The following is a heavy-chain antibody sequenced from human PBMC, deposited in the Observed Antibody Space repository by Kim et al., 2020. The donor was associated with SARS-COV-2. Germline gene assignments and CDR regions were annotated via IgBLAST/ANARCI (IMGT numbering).Heavy chain of an antibody. D-gene: IGHD5-12*01. Sequence: SETLSLTCTVSGYSISSGYYWGWIRQPPGKGLEWIGSIYHSGSTYYNPSLKSRVTISVDTSKNQFSLKLSSVTAADTAVYYCARDRSTPLFLAIYYYGM. CDR3: ARDRSTPLFLAIYYYGM. V-gene: IGHV4-38-2*02. J-gene: IGHJ6*01. CDR1: GYSISSGYY. CDR2: IYHSGST.